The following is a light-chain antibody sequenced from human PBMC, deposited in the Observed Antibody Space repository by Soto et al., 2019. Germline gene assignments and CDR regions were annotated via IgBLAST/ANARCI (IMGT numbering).Light chain of an antibody. J-gene: IGKJ5*01. CDR1: QGISSY. V-gene: IGKV1-9*01. CDR3: QQLIDYPIT. Sequence: DIQLTQSPSFLSASVGDRVTITCRASQGISSYLAWYQQKPGKAPKLLIYGASTLQSGVPSRFSGSGSGTEFTLTINSLQPEDFATYYCQQLIDYPITFGQGTRLEIK. CDR2: GAS.